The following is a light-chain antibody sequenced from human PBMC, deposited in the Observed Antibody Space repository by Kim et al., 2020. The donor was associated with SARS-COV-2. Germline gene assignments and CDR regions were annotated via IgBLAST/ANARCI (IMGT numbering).Light chain of an antibody. CDR3: QAWDSSTAV. Sequence: SYELTQPPSVSVSPGQTASITCSGDKLGDRYVCWYQQKPGQSPVLVIYQDTKRPSGIPERFSGSNSGNTATLTISGTQAMDEADYYCQAWDSSTAVFGTGTKVTVL. CDR1: KLGDRY. V-gene: IGLV3-1*01. J-gene: IGLJ1*01. CDR2: QDT.